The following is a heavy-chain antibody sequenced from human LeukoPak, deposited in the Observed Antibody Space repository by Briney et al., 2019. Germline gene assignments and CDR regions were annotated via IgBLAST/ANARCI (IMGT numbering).Heavy chain of an antibody. J-gene: IGHJ4*02. CDR1: GFTVSSNY. D-gene: IGHD5-18*01. V-gene: IGHV3-66*01. CDR2: IYSGGST. CDR3: ARYSYPTIDY. Sequence: PGGSLRLSCVASGFTVSSNYMSWVRQAPGKGLEWVSIIYSGGSTYYADSVKGRFTISRDNSKNTLYLQMNSLRAEDTAVYYCARYSYPTIDYWGQGTLVTVSS.